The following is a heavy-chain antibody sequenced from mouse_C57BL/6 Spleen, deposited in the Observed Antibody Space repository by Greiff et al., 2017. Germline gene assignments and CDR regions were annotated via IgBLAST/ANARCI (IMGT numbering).Heavy chain of an antibody. Sequence: QVHVKQPGAELVKPGASVKLSCKASGYTFTSYWMHWVKQRPGQGLEWIGMIHPNSGSTNYNEKFKSKATLTVDKSSSTAYMQLSSLTSEDSAVYYCASGHGYYPDYYAMDYWGQGTSVTVSS. CDR1: GYTFTSYW. CDR2: IHPNSGST. V-gene: IGHV1-64*01. CDR3: ASGHGYYPDYYAMDY. J-gene: IGHJ4*01. D-gene: IGHD2-3*01.